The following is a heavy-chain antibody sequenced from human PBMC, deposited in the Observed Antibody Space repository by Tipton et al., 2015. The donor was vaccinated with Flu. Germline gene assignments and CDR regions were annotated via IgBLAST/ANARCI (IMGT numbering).Heavy chain of an antibody. D-gene: IGHD2-15*01. CDR3: ASHSSSLGRAGH. Sequence: TLSLTCTVSGYSISSGYYWGWIRQPPGKGLEWIGSIDHSGTTYYNPSLKSRVTISVDTSKNQFSLKLSSVTAADTAVFYCASHSSSLGRAGHWGQGTLVTVSS. J-gene: IGHJ4*02. CDR2: IDHSGTT. V-gene: IGHV4-38-2*02. CDR1: GYSISSGYY.